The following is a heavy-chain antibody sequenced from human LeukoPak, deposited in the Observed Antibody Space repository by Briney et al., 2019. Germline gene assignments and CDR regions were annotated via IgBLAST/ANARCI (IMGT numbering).Heavy chain of an antibody. CDR3: AKECDYSPGHKFDL. J-gene: IGHJ4*02. V-gene: IGHV3-23*01. CDR1: LFTFNNYL. Sequence: GGSLRLSCAASLFTFNNYLMRLVRQAPREGLEGVSVLFTGCGRKLYADSVKGRFTISGHTYRTTLYLKMNGLRAEDTAVYYCAKECDYSPGHKFDLWGEGTMVSVSS. D-gene: IGHD3-10*01. CDR2: LFTGCGRK.